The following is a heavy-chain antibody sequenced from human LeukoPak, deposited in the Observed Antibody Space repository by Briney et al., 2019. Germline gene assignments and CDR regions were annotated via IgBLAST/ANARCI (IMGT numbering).Heavy chain of an antibody. D-gene: IGHD2-21*02. Sequence: GGSLRLSCAASGFTFNNYAMDWVRQAPGKGLEWISRIGPGGDTTYYAASVKGRFTISRDNSKNTLYLQMNSLRAEDTAIYYCAKKATVTAPYWYFDLWGRGTLVTVSS. V-gene: IGHV3-23*01. J-gene: IGHJ2*01. CDR3: AKKATVTAPYWYFDL. CDR2: IGPGGDTT. CDR1: GFTFNNYA.